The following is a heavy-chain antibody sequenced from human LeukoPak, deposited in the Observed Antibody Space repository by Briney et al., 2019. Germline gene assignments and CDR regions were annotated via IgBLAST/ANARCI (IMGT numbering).Heavy chain of an antibody. Sequence: ASVKVSCKASGYTFTSYGISWVRQAPGRGLEWMGWISAYNGNTNYAQKLQGRVTMTTDTSTSTAYMELRSLRSDDTAVYYCARGPPQEDYVWGSYRSDYWGQGTLVTVSS. J-gene: IGHJ4*02. CDR1: GYTFTSYG. CDR3: ARGPPQEDYVWGSYRSDY. V-gene: IGHV1-18*01. CDR2: ISAYNGNT. D-gene: IGHD3-16*02.